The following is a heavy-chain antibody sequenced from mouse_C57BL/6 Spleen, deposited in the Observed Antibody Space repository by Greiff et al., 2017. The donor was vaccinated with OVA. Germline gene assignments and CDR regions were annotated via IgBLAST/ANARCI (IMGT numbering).Heavy chain of an antibody. D-gene: IGHD1-1*01. CDR2: IWTGGGT. CDR1: GFSLTSYA. CDR3: ASTVVGRGFAY. J-gene: IGHJ3*01. V-gene: IGHV2-9-1*01. Sequence: VMLVESGPGLVAPSQSLSITCTVSGFSLTSYAISWVRQPPGKGLEWLGVIWTGGGTNYNSALKSRLSISKDNSKSQVFLKMNSLQTDDTARDYWASTVVGRGFAYWGQGALVTVSA.